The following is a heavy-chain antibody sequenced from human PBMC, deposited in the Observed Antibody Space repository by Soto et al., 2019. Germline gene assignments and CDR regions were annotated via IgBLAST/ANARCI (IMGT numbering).Heavy chain of an antibody. CDR3: SRVGCSNSKCYTRGMDV. J-gene: IGHJ6*02. Sequence: SETLSLTCTVSGGFISNYYWSWVRQSPGKGLEWIGYIYYSGTTNYSPYLKSRVTMSLDTSQDQFSLHLNSVTAADTAVYYCSRVGCSNSKCYTRGMDVWGQGTTVTVSS. D-gene: IGHD2-2*01. CDR2: IYYSGTT. CDR1: GGFISNYY. V-gene: IGHV4-59*12.